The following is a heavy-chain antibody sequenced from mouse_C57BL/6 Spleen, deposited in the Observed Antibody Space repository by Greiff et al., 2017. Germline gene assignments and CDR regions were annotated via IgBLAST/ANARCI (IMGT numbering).Heavy chain of an antibody. D-gene: IGHD4-1*01. CDR2: INPSSGYT. CDR1: GYTFTSYW. V-gene: IGHV1-7*01. CDR3: ARWEFDV. Sequence: VQLQQSGAELVKPGASVKLSCKASGYTFTSYWMHWVKQRPGQGLEWIGYINPSSGYTKYNQKFKDKATVTADKSSSTAYMQLGSLTYEDSAVYYCARWEFDVWGTGTTVTVSS. J-gene: IGHJ1*03.